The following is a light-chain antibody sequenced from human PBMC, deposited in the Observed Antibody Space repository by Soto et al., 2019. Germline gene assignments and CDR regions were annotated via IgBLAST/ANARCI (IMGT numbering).Light chain of an antibody. V-gene: IGLV2-8*01. CDR3: SSYAGSNFYV. Sequence: QSALTQPPSASGSPGQSVTISCTGTSSDVGGYNYVSWYQQHPGKAPKLMIYEVSKRPSGVPDRFSGSKSGNTASLTVSGLQAADEADYYCSSYAGSNFYVFGTGTKLTVL. CDR1: SSDVGGYNY. CDR2: EVS. J-gene: IGLJ1*01.